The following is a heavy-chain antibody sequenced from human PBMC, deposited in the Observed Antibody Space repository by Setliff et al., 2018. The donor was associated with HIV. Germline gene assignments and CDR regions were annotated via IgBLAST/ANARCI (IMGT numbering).Heavy chain of an antibody. J-gene: IGHJ4*02. V-gene: IGHV4-34*01. D-gene: IGHD5-18*01. CDR3: VRHGGVRIQRRTGIDY. CDR2: INHSGGT. Sequence: SETLSLTCAVYGGSFRGYYWSWIRQPPGKGLEWIGEINHSGGTNYNPSLKSRVTISVDTSKKQFSLKLTSVTAADTAVYYCVRHGGVRIQRRTGIDYWGQGTLVTVSS. CDR1: GGSFRGYY.